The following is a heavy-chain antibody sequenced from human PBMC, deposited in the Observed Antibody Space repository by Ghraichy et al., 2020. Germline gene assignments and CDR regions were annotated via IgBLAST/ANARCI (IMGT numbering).Heavy chain of an antibody. Sequence: GESLNISCTGSGLPFTSRNYWMHWVRQAPGKGLVWISYIYFDGSTLTYADSVKGRFTISRDNANNTLYLQMNSQRAEDTAVYYCARDVQGRPDSWGQGTVVIVPS. CDR1: GLPFTSRNYW. V-gene: IGHV3-74*01. CDR2: IYFDGSTL. D-gene: IGHD1-1*01. CDR3: ARDVQGRPDS. J-gene: IGHJ4*02.